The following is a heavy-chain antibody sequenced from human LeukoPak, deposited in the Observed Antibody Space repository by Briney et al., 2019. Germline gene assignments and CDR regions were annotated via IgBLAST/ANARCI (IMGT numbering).Heavy chain of an antibody. CDR3: ARDLMVRGVSGY. J-gene: IGHJ4*02. Sequence: GASVKVSCKASGYTFTSYAMNWVRQAPRQGLEWMGWISAYNGNTNYAQKLQGRVTMTTDTSTSTAYMELRSLRSDDTAVYYCARDLMVRGVSGYWGQGTLVTVSS. CDR2: ISAYNGNT. CDR1: GYTFTSYA. V-gene: IGHV1-18*01. D-gene: IGHD3-10*01.